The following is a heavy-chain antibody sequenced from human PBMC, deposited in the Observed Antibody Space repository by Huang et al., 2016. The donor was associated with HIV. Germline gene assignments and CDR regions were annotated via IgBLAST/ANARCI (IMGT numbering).Heavy chain of an antibody. D-gene: IGHD3-22*01. J-gene: IGHJ4*02. CDR3: ATSTPMLGESGGWSGKVVITENVPYVD. CDR1: GDSFTSLP. CDR2: LVPMLFAA. V-gene: IGHV1-69*01. Sequence: QVHLVQSGAEVKKPGSSVKVSCKASGDSFTSLPINWVRQAPGQGLEWLGGLVPMLFAATYGQKFRGRVTISADESTSTSYMELSRLRADDTAMYYCATSTPMLGESGGWSGKVVITENVPYVDWGQGTLVTVSS.